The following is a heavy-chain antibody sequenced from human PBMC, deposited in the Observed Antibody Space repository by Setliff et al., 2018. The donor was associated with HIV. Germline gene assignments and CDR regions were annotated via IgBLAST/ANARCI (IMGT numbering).Heavy chain of an antibody. CDR1: GFTFSTYT. Sequence: GGSLRLSCAASGFTFSTYTMNWVRQAPGKGLEWVASIKQDGSDKYYVASVRGRFTISRDNAESSLYLQMNSLRAEDTAVYYCARGHSSGWGAFDYWGQGTLVTVSS. CDR2: IKQDGSDK. D-gene: IGHD6-19*01. CDR3: ARGHSSGWGAFDY. V-gene: IGHV3-7*01. J-gene: IGHJ4*02.